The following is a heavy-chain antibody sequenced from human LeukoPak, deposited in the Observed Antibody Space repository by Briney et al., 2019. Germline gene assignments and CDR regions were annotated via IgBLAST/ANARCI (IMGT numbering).Heavy chain of an antibody. CDR2: ISAYNGNT. CDR1: GYTFTSYG. Sequence: ASVKVSCKASGYTFTSYGISWVRQAPGQGLEWMGWISAYNGNTNYAQKLQGRVTMTTDTSTSTAYMELRSLRSDDTAVYYCARDPSPFYSGSYLGFDPWGQGTLVTVSS. D-gene: IGHD1-26*01. CDR3: ARDPSPFYSGSYLGFDP. V-gene: IGHV1-18*01. J-gene: IGHJ5*02.